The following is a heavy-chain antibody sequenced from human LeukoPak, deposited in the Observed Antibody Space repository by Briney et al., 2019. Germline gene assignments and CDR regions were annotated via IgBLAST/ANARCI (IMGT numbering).Heavy chain of an antibody. CDR1: GGSISSYY. J-gene: IGHJ3*02. V-gene: IGHV4-59*08. CDR3: ARRPYSSGWYGKGAFDI. Sequence: PSETLSLTCTVSGGSISSYYWSWIRQPPGKGLERIGYIYYSGSTNYNPSLKSRVTISVDTSKNQFSLKLSSVTAADTAVYYCARRPYSSGWYGKGAFDIWGQGTMVTVSS. CDR2: IYYSGST. D-gene: IGHD6-19*01.